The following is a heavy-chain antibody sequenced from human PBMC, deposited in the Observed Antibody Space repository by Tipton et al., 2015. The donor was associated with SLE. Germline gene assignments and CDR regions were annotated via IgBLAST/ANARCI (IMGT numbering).Heavy chain of an antibody. D-gene: IGHD6-13*01. CDR2: IYYSGNT. J-gene: IGHJ5*02. Sequence: TLSLTCDVTGFSISSGYYWGWIRQPPGKGLEWIGNIYYSGNTFYNPSLKSRVTISVDASKNQFSLKLTSVTAADTAAYYCARQVGSNWYWALDPWGQGTLVTVSS. V-gene: IGHV4-38-2*01. CDR3: ARQVGSNWYWALDP. CDR1: GFSISSGYY.